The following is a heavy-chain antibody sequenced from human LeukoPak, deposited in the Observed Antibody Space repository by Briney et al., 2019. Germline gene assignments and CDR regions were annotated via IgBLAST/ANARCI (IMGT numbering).Heavy chain of an antibody. CDR3: ARDRDYVWGSYRHTPDY. D-gene: IGHD3-16*02. CDR1: GYTFTSYG. CDR2: ISAYNGNT. J-gene: IGHJ4*02. V-gene: IGHV1-18*01. Sequence: ASVKLSCKASGYTFTSYGITWVRQAPGQGLELTGLISAYNGNTDYAHKLQGRVTMTTDTSTSTAYMELRSLRSDDTAVYYCARDRDYVWGSYRHTPDYWGQGALVTVSS.